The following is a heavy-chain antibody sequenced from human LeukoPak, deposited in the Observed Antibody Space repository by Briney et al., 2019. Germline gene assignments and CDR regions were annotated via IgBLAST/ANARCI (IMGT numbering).Heavy chain of an antibody. CDR1: GFTFDDYA. CDR2: ISWNSGSI. D-gene: IGHD4-17*01. CDR3: AKDIYGDSSSGMDV. Sequence: PGRSLRLSCAASGFTFDDYAMHWVRHAPGKGLEWVSGISWNSGSIGYADSVKGRFTISRDNAKNSLYLQMNSLGAEDTALYYCAKDIYGDSSSGMDVWGQGTTVTVSS. J-gene: IGHJ6*02. V-gene: IGHV3-9*01.